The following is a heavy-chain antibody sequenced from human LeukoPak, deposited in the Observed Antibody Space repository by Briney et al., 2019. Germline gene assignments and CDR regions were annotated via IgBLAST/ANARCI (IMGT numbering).Heavy chain of an antibody. CDR1: GGTFSSYA. D-gene: IGHD1-7*01. CDR2: IIPIFGTA. J-gene: IGHJ4*02. V-gene: IGHV1-69*13. CDR3: ARGNSVMNFDY. Sequence: GASVEVSCKASGGTFSSYAISWVRQAPGQGLEWMGGIIPIFGTANYAQKFQGRVTITADESTSTAYMELSSLRSEDTAVYYCARGNSVMNFDYWGQGTLVTVSS.